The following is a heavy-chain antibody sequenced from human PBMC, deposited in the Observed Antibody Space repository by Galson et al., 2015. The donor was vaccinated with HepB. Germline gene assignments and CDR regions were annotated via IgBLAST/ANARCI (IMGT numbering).Heavy chain of an antibody. V-gene: IGHV1-46*01. CDR1: GSTFTSYY. CDR2: INPSGGST. J-gene: IGHJ4*02. CDR3: ASGVVVTASRFDY. Sequence: SVTVSCKASGSTFTSYYMHWVRQAPGQGLEWMGIINPSGGSTSYAQKFQGRVTMTRDTSTSTVYMELSSLRSEDTAVYYCASGVVVTASRFDYWGQGTLVTVSS. D-gene: IGHD2-21*02.